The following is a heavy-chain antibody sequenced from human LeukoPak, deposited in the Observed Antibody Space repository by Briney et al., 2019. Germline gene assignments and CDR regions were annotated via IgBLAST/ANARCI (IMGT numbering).Heavy chain of an antibody. V-gene: IGHV3-74*01. CDR3: ARSSGYGYDY. D-gene: IGHD5-18*01. J-gene: IGHJ4*02. CDR1: GFTFSSSW. CDR2: ISSDGSSS. Sequence: GGSLRLACEASGFTFSSSWMHWVRQAPGKGLVWVSRISSDGSSSSYADSVKGRFTISRDNAKNTLSLQMNSLRAEDTAVYYCARSSGYGYDYWGQGTLVTVSS.